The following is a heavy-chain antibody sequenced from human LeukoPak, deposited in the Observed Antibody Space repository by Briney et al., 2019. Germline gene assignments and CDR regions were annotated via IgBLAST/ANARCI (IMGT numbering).Heavy chain of an antibody. CDR2: MYLSGTT. J-gene: IGHJ4*02. D-gene: IGHD3-10*01. CDR1: GDSINSLDL. Sequence: SETLSLTCTVSGDSINSLDLWSWVRQPPGKGLEWIGEMYLSGTTHSNPSVKSRVTISIDKSKNQFFLNLSSVTAADTAVYYCARVNYGSATKEDYWGQGTLVTVSS. V-gene: IGHV4-4*02. CDR3: ARVNYGSATKEDY.